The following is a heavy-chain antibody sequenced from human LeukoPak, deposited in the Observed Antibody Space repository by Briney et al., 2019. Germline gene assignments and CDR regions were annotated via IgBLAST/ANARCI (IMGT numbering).Heavy chain of an antibody. J-gene: IGHJ4*02. CDR1: GGTFSSYA. Sequence: GASVKVSCKASGGTFSSYAISWVRQAPGQGLEWMGRIIPIFGTANYAQKFQGRVTITTDESTSTAYMELSSLRSEDTAVYYCAISTEVDTAMAETGYYFDYWGQGTLVTVSS. V-gene: IGHV1-69*05. CDR3: AISTEVDTAMAETGYYFDY. CDR2: IIPIFGTA. D-gene: IGHD5-18*01.